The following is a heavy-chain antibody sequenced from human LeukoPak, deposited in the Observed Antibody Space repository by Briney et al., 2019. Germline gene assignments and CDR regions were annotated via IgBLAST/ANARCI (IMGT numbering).Heavy chain of an antibody. CDR2: INPNSGGT. J-gene: IGHJ4*02. D-gene: IGHD6-19*01. CDR3: ARASYSSGCVGCEFDY. V-gene: IGHV1-2*02. Sequence: GASVKVSCKASGYTFTGYYMHWVRQAPGQGLEWMGWINPNSGGTNYAQKFQGRVTMTRDTSISTAYMELSRLRSDDTAVYYCARASYSSGCVGCEFDYWGQGTLVTVSS. CDR1: GYTFTGYY.